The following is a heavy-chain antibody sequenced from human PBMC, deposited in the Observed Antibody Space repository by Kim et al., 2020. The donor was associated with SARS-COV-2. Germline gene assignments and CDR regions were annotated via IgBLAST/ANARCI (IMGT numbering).Heavy chain of an antibody. Sequence: NYNPYLKRRVTLFVDTSKNQFSLNLSSVTAADTAIYYCAGEASGGWPGFNIWGQGTVVTVSS. J-gene: IGHJ3*02. V-gene: IGHV4-59*01. CDR3: AGEASGGWPGFNI. D-gene: IGHD2-8*02.